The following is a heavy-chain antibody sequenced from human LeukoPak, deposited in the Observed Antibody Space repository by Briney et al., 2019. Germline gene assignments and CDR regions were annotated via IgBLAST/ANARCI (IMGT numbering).Heavy chain of an antibody. Sequence: ASVKVSCKASGGTFSSYAISWVRQAPGQELEWMGGIIPIFGTANYAQKFQGRVTITADESTSTAYMELSSLRSEDTAVYYCARSRGVNAFDIWGQGTMVTVSS. CDR3: ARSRGVNAFDI. J-gene: IGHJ3*02. V-gene: IGHV1-69*13. CDR1: GGTFSSYA. CDR2: IIPIFGTA. D-gene: IGHD3-10*01.